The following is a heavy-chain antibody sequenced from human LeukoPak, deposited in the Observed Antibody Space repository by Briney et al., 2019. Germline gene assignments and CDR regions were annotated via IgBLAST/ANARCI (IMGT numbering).Heavy chain of an antibody. CDR2: IYYSGST. D-gene: IGHD4-17*01. CDR1: GGSISSGGYY. Sequence: SQTLSLTCAVSGGSISSGGYYWSWIRQHPGKGLEWIGYIYYSGSTYYNPSLKSRVTISVDTSKNQFSLKLSSVTAADTAVYYCARGHGYGGYLVFDYWGQGALVTVSS. J-gene: IGHJ4*02. CDR3: ARGHGYGGYLVFDY. V-gene: IGHV4-31*11.